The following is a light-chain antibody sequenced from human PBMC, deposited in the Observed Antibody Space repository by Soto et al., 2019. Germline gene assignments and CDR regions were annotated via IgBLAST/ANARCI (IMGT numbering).Light chain of an antibody. CDR3: GTWDSSLITP. J-gene: IGLJ1*01. CDR2: ENS. Sequence: QSVLTQPPSVSAAPGQKVTSSCSGNSSNIGSNDVSWYQQLPGKAPKLLIYENSQRPSGIPDRFSGSKSATSATLGITGLQTGDEANYYCGTWDSSLITPFGTGTKVTVL. CDR1: SSNIGSND. V-gene: IGLV1-51*02.